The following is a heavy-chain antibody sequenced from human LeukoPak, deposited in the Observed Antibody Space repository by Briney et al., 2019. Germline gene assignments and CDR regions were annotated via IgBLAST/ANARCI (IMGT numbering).Heavy chain of an antibody. Sequence: GGSLRLSCAASGFAFSNYNVNWVRQAPGKGLEWVAVIYAGGSTYYADSVKGRFTISRDNSKNTLYLQMNSLRAEDTAMYYCARDGPHSSSYYVLYFWGQGTLVTVSS. CDR1: GFAFSNYN. J-gene: IGHJ4*02. CDR2: IYAGGST. D-gene: IGHD6-13*01. V-gene: IGHV3-53*01. CDR3: ARDGPHSSSYYVLYF.